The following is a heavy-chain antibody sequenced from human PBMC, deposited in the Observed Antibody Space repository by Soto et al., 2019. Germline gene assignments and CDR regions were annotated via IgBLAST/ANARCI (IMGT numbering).Heavy chain of an antibody. D-gene: IGHD1-26*01. CDR3: ARHIVGATTPNALDI. J-gene: IGHJ3*02. CDR1: GFTFRTFW. CDR2: IKQDGSER. V-gene: IGHV3-7*01. Sequence: GGSLRLSCAASGFTFRTFWMSWVRQAPGKGLEWVANIKQDGSERYYVDAVKGRFTISRDNAKNSLYLQMNSLRVDDTAVFFCARHIVGATTPNALDIRGQGTMVTVSS.